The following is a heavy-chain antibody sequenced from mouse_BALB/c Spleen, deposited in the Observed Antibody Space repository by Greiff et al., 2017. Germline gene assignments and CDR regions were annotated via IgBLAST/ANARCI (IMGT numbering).Heavy chain of an antibody. Sequence: EGQLQQSGAELVKPGASVKLSCTASGFNIKDTYMHWVKQRPEQGLEWIGRIDPANGNTKYDPKFQGKATITADTSSNTAYLQLSSLTSEDTAVYYCASTTGYAMDYWGQGTSGTVSS. CDR1: GFNIKDTY. V-gene: IGHV14-3*02. CDR2: IDPANGNT. J-gene: IGHJ4*01. D-gene: IGHD1-1*01. CDR3: ASTTGYAMDY.